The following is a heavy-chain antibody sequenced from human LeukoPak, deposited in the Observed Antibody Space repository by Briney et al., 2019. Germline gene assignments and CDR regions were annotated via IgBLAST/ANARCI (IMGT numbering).Heavy chain of an antibody. D-gene: IGHD3-16*02. Sequence: SETLSLTCTVSGGSISSYYWSWIRQPPGKGLEWIGYIYYSGSTNYNPSLKSRVTISVDTSKNQFSLNLSSVTAADTAVYYCARLRLGELSLYQYYFDYWGQGTLVTVSS. J-gene: IGHJ4*02. CDR1: GGSISSYY. CDR2: IYYSGST. CDR3: ARLRLGELSLYQYYFDY. V-gene: IGHV4-59*01.